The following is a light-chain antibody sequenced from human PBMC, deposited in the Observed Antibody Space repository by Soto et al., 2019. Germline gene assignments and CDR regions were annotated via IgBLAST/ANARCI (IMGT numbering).Light chain of an antibody. J-gene: IGKJ5*01. Sequence: DIVMTQSPDSLSVSLGERATINCKSSQTLLYSSNNKNYLAWFQQKPGQPPKLLIYWASTRNSGVPDRFSGSGSGTDFTLTISGLQAEDVAIYYCQQYYSVPVTFGQGTRLEIK. CDR3: QQYYSVPVT. V-gene: IGKV4-1*01. CDR2: WAS. CDR1: QTLLYSSNNKNY.